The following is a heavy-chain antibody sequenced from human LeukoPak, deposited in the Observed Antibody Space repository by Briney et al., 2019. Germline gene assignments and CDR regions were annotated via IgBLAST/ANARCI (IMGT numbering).Heavy chain of an antibody. CDR2: ISYDGSNK. CDR1: GFTFSSYG. V-gene: IGHV3-30*18. D-gene: IGHD3-10*01. J-gene: IGHJ6*02. Sequence: GGSLRLSCAASGFTFSSYGMHWVRQAPGKGLEWVAVISYDGSNKYYADSVKGRFTISRDNSKNTLYLQMNSLRAEDTAVYYCAKRRDYGSGSEYYYYGMDVWGQGTTVTVSS. CDR3: AKRRDYGSGSEYYYYGMDV.